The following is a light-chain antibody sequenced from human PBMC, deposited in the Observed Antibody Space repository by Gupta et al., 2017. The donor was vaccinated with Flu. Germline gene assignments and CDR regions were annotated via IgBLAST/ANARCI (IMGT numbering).Light chain of an antibody. Sequence: QSALTQPASVSGSPGQSITISCTGTSSDVGGYNYVSWYQQYPGKAPKLTIYDVSNRPSGVSNRFSGSKSGNTASLTISELQAEDEADYYCTSYTSSNTLAFGGGTKLTVL. CDR1: SSDVGGYNY. J-gene: IGLJ3*02. CDR2: DVS. V-gene: IGLV2-14*01. CDR3: TSYTSSNTLA.